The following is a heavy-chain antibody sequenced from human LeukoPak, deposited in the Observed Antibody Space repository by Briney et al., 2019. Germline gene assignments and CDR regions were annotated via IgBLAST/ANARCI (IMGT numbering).Heavy chain of an antibody. CDR3: AKSRLRELAVAGN. J-gene: IGHJ4*02. CDR1: GFTFSSYA. CDR2: ISYDGSNK. Sequence: PGRSLRLSCAASGFTFSSYAMHWVRQAPGKGLEWVAVISYDGSNKYYADSVKGRFTISRDNSKNTLYLQMNSLRPEDTAVYYCAKSRLRELAVAGNWGQGTLVTVSS. V-gene: IGHV3-30*18. D-gene: IGHD6-19*01.